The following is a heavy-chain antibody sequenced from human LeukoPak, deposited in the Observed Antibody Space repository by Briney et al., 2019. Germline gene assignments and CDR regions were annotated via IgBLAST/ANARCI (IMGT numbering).Heavy chain of an antibody. Sequence: GGSLRLSCAASGFTFSSYEMNWVRQAPGKGLEWVSILHTDGSSFYADPVKGRFTISRDISKNTVSLHMTSLRAEDTAVYYCARVRITMVRGSNSFYYMDVWGKGTTVTVSS. CDR1: GFTFSSYE. CDR3: ARVRITMVRGSNSFYYMDV. V-gene: IGHV3-53*01. D-gene: IGHD3-10*01. CDR2: LHTDGSS. J-gene: IGHJ6*03.